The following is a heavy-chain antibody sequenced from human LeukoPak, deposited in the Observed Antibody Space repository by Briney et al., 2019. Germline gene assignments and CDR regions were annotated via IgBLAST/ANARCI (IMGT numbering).Heavy chain of an antibody. CDR1: GFTFSSYA. Sequence: GGSLRLSYAASGFTFSSYAMRWVRQAPGKGLEWVSGISGSAGSTFYADSVKGRFTISRDNSRNTLFLQMNSLRADDTAVYYCARRDTAMDFDYWGQGTLVTVSS. CDR3: ARRDTAMDFDY. CDR2: ISGSAGST. D-gene: IGHD5-18*01. J-gene: IGHJ4*02. V-gene: IGHV3-23*01.